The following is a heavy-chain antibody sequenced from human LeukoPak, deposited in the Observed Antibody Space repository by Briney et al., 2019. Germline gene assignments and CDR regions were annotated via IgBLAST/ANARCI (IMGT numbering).Heavy chain of an antibody. CDR2: VYYSGST. CDR1: GGSINSSSYY. J-gene: IGHJ4*02. Sequence: SETLSLTCTVSGGSINSSSYYWGWIRQPPGKGLERIGSVYYSGSTFYNPSLKSRLTMSIDTSKNQFSLRLSSVTAADTAAYYCARRGGSGWYSQVDYWGQGTLITVSS. D-gene: IGHD6-19*01. CDR3: ARRGGSGWYSQVDY. V-gene: IGHV4-39*01.